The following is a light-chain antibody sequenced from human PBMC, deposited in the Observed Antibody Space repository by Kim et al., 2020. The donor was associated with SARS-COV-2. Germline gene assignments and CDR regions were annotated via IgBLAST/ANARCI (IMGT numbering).Light chain of an antibody. J-gene: IGLJ3*02. V-gene: IGLV2-11*01. CDR2: DVS. CDR3: CSYAGGYTWL. Sequence: GQSVTNSCTGTSNDVGGDNYVSWNQHNPGKAPKLMICDVSKRPSGVPDRFSGSKSDNTASLTISGLQAEDEADYFCCSYAGGYTWLFGGGTKLTVL. CDR1: SNDVGGDNY.